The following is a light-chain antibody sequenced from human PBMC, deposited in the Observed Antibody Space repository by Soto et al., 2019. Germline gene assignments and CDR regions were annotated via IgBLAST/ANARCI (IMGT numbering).Light chain of an antibody. CDR1: QGIRDD. Sequence: AIQMTQSPSSLSASVGDRVTITCRASQGIRDDLAWYQQKPGKAPKLLIYAASNLQSGAPSRFSGSGSGTDFTLIISSLQPEDFATYYCLQDYDYPYTFGQGTKVDIK. CDR3: LQDYDYPYT. CDR2: AAS. V-gene: IGKV1-6*01. J-gene: IGKJ2*01.